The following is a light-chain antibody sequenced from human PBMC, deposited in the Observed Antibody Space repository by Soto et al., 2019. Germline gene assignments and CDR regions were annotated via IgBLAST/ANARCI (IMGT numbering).Light chain of an antibody. J-gene: IGKJ1*01. CDR1: QSVGRS. V-gene: IGKV1-5*01. CDR2: GVS. Sequence: DIQMTQSPSTLSASVGDRVTITCRASQSVGRSLAWYQQQRGKAPKLLIYGVSTLESGVPSRFSGFGSGTEFTISISSLQPGDFGTYYCQQFSKGWTFGHGTRV. CDR3: QQFSKGWT.